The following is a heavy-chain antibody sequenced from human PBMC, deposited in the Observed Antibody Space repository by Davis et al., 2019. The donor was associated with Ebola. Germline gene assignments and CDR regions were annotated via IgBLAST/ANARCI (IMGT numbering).Heavy chain of an antibody. CDR2: ISGSGGST. CDR1: GFTFSSYA. D-gene: IGHD3-10*01. CDR3: AKGTVQGSFDY. J-gene: IGHJ4*02. Sequence: GESLKISCAASGFTFSSYAMSWFRQAPGKGLEWVSAISGSGGSTYYADSVKGRFTISRDNSKNTLYLQMNSLRAEDTAVYYCAKGTVQGSFDYWGQGTLVTVSS. V-gene: IGHV3-23*01.